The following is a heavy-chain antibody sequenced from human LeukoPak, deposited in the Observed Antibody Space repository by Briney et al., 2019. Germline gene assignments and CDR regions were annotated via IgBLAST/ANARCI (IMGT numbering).Heavy chain of an antibody. Sequence: PGGSLRLSCAGSGFTFNNYPISWVRQTPGKGLEWVSAITGGADSTYYADSVKGRFTISRDNSRNTLYLQMNSLRAEDTAVYYCAKDGWQQLADYWGQGTLVTVSS. D-gene: IGHD6-13*01. V-gene: IGHV3-23*01. CDR1: GFTFNNYP. CDR2: ITGGADST. J-gene: IGHJ4*02. CDR3: AKDGWQQLADY.